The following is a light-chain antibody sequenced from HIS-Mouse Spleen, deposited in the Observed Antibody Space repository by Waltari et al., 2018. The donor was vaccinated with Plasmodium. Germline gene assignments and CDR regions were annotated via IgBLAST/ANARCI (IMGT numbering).Light chain of an antibody. V-gene: IGLV3-1*01. J-gene: IGLJ2*01. Sequence: SYELTQPLLVSVSPGQTASSTCPGDKMGETYACWYQQKPGQSPVLVIYQYSTRPSGIPDRFSGSNSGNTATLTISGTQAMDEADYYCQAWDSSTVVFGGGTKLTVL. CDR3: QAWDSSTVV. CDR1: KMGETY. CDR2: QYS.